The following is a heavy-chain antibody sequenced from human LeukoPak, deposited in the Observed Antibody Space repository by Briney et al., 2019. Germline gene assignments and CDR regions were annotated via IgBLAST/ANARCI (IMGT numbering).Heavy chain of an antibody. Sequence: SETLSLTCTVYSGSFSGYFWSWIRQPPGKGLKRIGEIKHSGSTSYNPSLKNRVTMSGDTSKNQFSLNLSAVTAADTAVYYCARGRDYSGGYSLWGQGTLVTVSS. J-gene: IGHJ4*02. CDR1: SGSFSGYF. D-gene: IGHD5-18*01. V-gene: IGHV4-34*01. CDR2: IKHSGST. CDR3: ARGRDYSGGYSL.